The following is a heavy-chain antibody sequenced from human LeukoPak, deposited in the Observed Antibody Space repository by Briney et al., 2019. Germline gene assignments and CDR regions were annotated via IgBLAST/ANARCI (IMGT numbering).Heavy chain of an antibody. V-gene: IGHV3-23*01. CDR3: ARGMTTVTTGDY. Sequence: GGSLRLSCAASGFTFTNYAMSWVRQAPGTGLEWVSTISVSGTYTNYADSVRGRFTNSRVNSNNTVYLHLNTLRAEDTAIYYCARGMTTVTTGDYWGQGTLVTVSS. D-gene: IGHD4-17*01. CDR1: GFTFTNYA. J-gene: IGHJ4*02. CDR2: ISVSGTYT.